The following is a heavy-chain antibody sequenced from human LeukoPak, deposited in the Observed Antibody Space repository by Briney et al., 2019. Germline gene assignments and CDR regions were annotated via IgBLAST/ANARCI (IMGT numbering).Heavy chain of an antibody. V-gene: IGHV3-21*01. CDR2: IGSSSSYI. J-gene: IGHJ4*02. Sequence: GGSLRLSCAASGFTFSSYSMTWVRQAPGKGLEWVSSIGSSSSYIYYADSVKGRFTISRDNAKNSLYLQMNSLRAEDTAVYYCARDGSDILTGYYSGFDYWGQGTLVTVSS. CDR3: ARDGSDILTGYYSGFDY. CDR1: GFTFSSYS. D-gene: IGHD3-9*01.